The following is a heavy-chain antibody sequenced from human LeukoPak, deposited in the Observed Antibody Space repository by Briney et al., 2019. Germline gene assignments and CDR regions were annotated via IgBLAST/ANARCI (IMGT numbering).Heavy chain of an antibody. Sequence: GGSLRLSCVASGFIFSGYIMHWVRQAPGKGLEYVSAIRSDGSSTFYPNSLKGRFTISRDNSKSTLYLQMGSLRAEDTAVYYCTRRYGGHSGWAGYHDSWGQGTLVTVSS. CDR1: GFIFSGYI. CDR3: TRRYGGHSGWAGYHDS. D-gene: IGHD6-19*01. CDR2: IRSDGSST. J-gene: IGHJ4*02. V-gene: IGHV3-64*01.